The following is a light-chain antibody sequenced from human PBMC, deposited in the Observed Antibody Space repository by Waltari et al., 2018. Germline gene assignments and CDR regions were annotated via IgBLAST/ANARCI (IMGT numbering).Light chain of an antibody. CDR1: QSVSSSY. V-gene: IGKV3-20*01. CDR2: GAS. Sequence: EIVLTKSPGTLSLSPGERATLSCRASQSVSSSYLAWYQKKPGQAPRLLIYGASSSATGIPDRFSGSGSGTDFTLTISRLEPEDFAVYYCQQYGSSPFTFGPGTKVDIK. J-gene: IGKJ3*01. CDR3: QQYGSSPFT.